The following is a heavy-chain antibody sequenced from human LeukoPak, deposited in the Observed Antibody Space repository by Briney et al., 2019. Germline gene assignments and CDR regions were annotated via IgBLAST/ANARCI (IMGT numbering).Heavy chain of an antibody. J-gene: IGHJ1*01. V-gene: IGHV4-38-2*01. CDR1: GYSISSGYY. CDR2: IYHSGST. D-gene: IGHD3-10*02. CDR3: YITRFPLKFFQH. Sequence: SETLSLTCAVSGYSISSGYYWGWIRQPPGKGLEWIGSIYHSGSTYYNPSLKSRVTISVDTSKNQFSLKLSSVTAAATAVYYCYITRFPLKFFQHWGQATLVTVSS.